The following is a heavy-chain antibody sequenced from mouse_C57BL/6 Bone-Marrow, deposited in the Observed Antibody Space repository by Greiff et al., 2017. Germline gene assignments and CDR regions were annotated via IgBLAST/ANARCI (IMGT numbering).Heavy chain of an antibody. CDR1: EYEFPSHD. CDR3: ASMSVTTYGGWFAY. V-gene: IGHV5-2*01. J-gene: IGHJ3*01. CDR2: INSDGGST. D-gene: IGHD2-3*01. Sequence: EVHLVESGGGLVQPGESLKLSCESNEYEFPSHDMSWVRKTPEKRLELVAAINSDGGSTYYPDTMERRFIISRDNTKKTLYLQMRSLRSEDTVLYYCASMSVTTYGGWFAYWGQGTLVTVSA.